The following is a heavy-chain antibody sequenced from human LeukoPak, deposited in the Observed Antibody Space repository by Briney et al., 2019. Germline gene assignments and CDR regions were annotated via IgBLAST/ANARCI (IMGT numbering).Heavy chain of an antibody. V-gene: IGHV3-11*04. CDR3: ARVRDENWFDP. CDR1: GFTFSDYY. J-gene: IGHJ5*02. Sequence: SGGSLRLSCAASGFTFSDYYMSWIRQAPGKGLEWVPYISSSGSTIYYADSVKGRFTISRDNAKNSLYLQMNSLRAEDTAVYYCARVRDENWFDPWGQGTLVTVSS. CDR2: ISSSGSTI.